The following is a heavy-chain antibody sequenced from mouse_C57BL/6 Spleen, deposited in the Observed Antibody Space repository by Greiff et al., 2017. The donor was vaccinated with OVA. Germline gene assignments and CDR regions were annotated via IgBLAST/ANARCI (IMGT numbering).Heavy chain of an antibody. Sequence: QVQLQQPGAELVKPGASVKLSCKASGYTFTSYWMHWVKQRPGQGLEWIGMIHPNSGSNNYNEKVKSKATLTVDKSSSTAYMQLSSLTSEDSAVYYCARGRLRDAMDYWGQGTSVTVSS. J-gene: IGHJ4*01. CDR1: GYTFTSYW. CDR2: IHPNSGSN. V-gene: IGHV1-64*01. D-gene: IGHD2-4*01. CDR3: ARGRLRDAMDY.